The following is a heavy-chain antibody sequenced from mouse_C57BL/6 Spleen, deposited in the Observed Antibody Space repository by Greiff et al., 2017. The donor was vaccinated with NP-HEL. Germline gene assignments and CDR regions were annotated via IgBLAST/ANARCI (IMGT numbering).Heavy chain of an antibody. D-gene: IGHD1-1*01. Sequence: VQLQQSDAELVKPGASVQISCKASGYTFTDHTIHWMKQRPEQGLEWIGYIYPRDGSTKYNEKFKGKATLTADKSSSTAYMQLNSLTSEDSAVYCWARKGTVVPCFDYWGQGTTLTVSS. J-gene: IGHJ2*01. CDR3: ARKGTVVPCFDY. V-gene: IGHV1-78*01. CDR1: GYTFTDHT. CDR2: IYPRDGST.